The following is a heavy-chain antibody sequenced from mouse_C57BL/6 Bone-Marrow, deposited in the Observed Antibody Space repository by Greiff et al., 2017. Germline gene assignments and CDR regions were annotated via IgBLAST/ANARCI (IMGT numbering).Heavy chain of an antibody. V-gene: IGHV1-26*01. CDR3: ARDGAGYDYGSSYGYWYCDV. CDR1: GYTFTDYY. Sequence: VQLQQSGPELVKPGASVKISCKASGYTFTDYYMNWVKQSHGKSLEWIGDINPNNGGTSYNQKFKGKATLTVDKSSSTAYMELRSLTSEDSAVYYCARDGAGYDYGSSYGYWYCDVWGTGTTVTVSS. J-gene: IGHJ1*03. D-gene: IGHD1-1*01. CDR2: INPNNGGT.